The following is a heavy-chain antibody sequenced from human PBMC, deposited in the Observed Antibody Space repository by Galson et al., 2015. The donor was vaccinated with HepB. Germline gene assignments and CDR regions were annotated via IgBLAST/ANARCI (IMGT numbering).Heavy chain of an antibody. CDR1: GFTFSSYA. J-gene: IGHJ4*02. CDR2: ISGSGGST. CDR3: AKSKGVGSYSYYFDY. D-gene: IGHD1-26*01. Sequence: SLRLSCAASGFTFSSYAMSWVRQAPGKGLEWVSAISGSGGSTYYADSVKGRFTISRDNSKNTLYLQMNSLRAEDTAVYYCAKSKGVGSYSYYFDYWGQGTLVTVSS. V-gene: IGHV3-23*01.